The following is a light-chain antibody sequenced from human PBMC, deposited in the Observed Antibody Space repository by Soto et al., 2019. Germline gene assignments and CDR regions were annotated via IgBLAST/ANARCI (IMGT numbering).Light chain of an antibody. V-gene: IGLV1-47*02. J-gene: IGLJ1*01. CDR3: AAWDDSLSGQGV. CDR2: ANN. CDR1: SSNIGSNY. Sequence: QSVLTQPPSASGTPGQRVTISCSGSSSNIGSNYVYWYQQLPGTAPKLLIYANNQRPSGVPDRFSGSKSGTSASLAISGLRSEDEADYYCAAWDDSLSGQGVCGTGTKIPVL.